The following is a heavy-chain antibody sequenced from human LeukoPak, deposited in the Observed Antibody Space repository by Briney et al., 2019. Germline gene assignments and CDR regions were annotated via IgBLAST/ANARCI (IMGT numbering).Heavy chain of an antibody. V-gene: IGHV1-69*01. CDR2: IIPIFGTA. CDR3: ARSNDYSNEVVPYYFDY. CDR1: GGAFSSYA. J-gene: IGHJ4*02. Sequence: SVKVSCKASGGAFSSYAISWVRQAPGQGLEWMGGIIPIFGTANYAQKFQGRVTITADESTSTAYMELSSLRSEDTAVYYCARSNDYSNEVVPYYFDYWGQGTLVTVSS. D-gene: IGHD4-11*01.